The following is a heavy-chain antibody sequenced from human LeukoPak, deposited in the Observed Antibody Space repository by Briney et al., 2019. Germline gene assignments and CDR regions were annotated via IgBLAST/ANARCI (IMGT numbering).Heavy chain of an antibody. V-gene: IGHV3-30-3*01. CDR2: ISSDGTTE. CDR3: ARGRDSGSFIIDY. CDR1: GFTFASYA. D-gene: IGHD3-10*01. Sequence: PGGPLRLSCAGSGFTFASYAVHWVRQAPGKRLEWVAFISSDGTTEHYRDSVKGRFTLSRDNSRNTVSLQMNSLGTEDTAVYYCARGRDSGSFIIDYWGQGTLVTVSS. J-gene: IGHJ4*02.